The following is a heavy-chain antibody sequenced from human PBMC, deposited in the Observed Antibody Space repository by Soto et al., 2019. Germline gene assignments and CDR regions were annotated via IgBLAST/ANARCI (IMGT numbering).Heavy chain of an antibody. D-gene: IGHD3-3*01. CDR3: ARDLECYFDY. CDR1: GFTFSSYS. Sequence: EVQLVESGGGLVQPGGSLRLSCAASGFTFSSYSMNWVRQAPGKGLEWVSYISSSSSTIYYADSVKGRFTISRDNAKNSLYLQMNSLRAEDTAVYYCARDLECYFDYWGQGTLVTVSS. J-gene: IGHJ4*02. CDR2: ISSSSSTI. V-gene: IGHV3-48*01.